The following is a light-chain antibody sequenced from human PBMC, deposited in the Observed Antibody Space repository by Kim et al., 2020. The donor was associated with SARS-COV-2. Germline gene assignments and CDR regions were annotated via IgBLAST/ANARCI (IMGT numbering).Light chain of an antibody. J-gene: IGLJ2*01. CDR1: DIGRKS. Sequence: SYELTQPPSVSVAPGKTATITCGGNDIGRKSVHWYQEKPGQAPVMVIYYNTDRPSGIPERVSGSNSGNTATLTINRVEAGDEAHYYCQVWDRSSDHVVFG. CDR2: YNT. CDR3: QVWDRSSDHVV. V-gene: IGLV3-21*04.